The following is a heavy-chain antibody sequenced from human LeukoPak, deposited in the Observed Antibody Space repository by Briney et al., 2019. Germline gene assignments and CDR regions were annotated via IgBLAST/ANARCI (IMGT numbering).Heavy chain of an antibody. CDR1: GYAFTNYD. CDR3: ARDGHRWYYYDSSGREHAFDI. V-gene: IGHV1-18*01. D-gene: IGHD3-22*01. Sequence: GASVKVSCKASGYAFTNYDINWVRQAPGQGLEWMGWISAHSGNTYYAQNLQGRVTMTTDTSTSTAYMELSSLRSEDTAVYYCARDGHRWYYYDSSGREHAFDIWGQGTMVTVSA. CDR2: ISAHSGNT. J-gene: IGHJ3*02.